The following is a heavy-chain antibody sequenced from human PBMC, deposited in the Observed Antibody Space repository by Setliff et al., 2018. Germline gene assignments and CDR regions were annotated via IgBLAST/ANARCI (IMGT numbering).Heavy chain of an antibody. CDR1: GYTFTSYV. D-gene: IGHD3-3*01. V-gene: IGHV1-8*03. J-gene: IGHJ5*02. Sequence: GASVKVSCKASGYTFTSYVINWVRQATGQGLEWMGWMNPNSGNTGYAQKFQGRVTITRNTSISTAYMELSSLRSEDTAVYYCARGRRGNYDFWSGYSNWFDPWGQGTLVTVSS. CDR3: ARGRRGNYDFWSGYSNWFDP. CDR2: MNPNSGNT.